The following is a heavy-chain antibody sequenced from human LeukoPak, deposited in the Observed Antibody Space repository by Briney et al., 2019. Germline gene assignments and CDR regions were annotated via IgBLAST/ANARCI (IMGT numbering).Heavy chain of an antibody. Sequence: SETLSLTCTVSGGSISSGGYYWSWIRQHPGKGLEWIGYIYYSGSTYYNPSLKSRVTISVDTSKNQFSLKLSSVTAADTAVYYWARGQPTHYYDSSGGDYGGQGTLVTVSP. CDR1: GGSISSGGYY. CDR2: IYYSGST. CDR3: ARGQPTHYYDSSGGDY. J-gene: IGHJ4*02. D-gene: IGHD3-22*01. V-gene: IGHV4-31*03.